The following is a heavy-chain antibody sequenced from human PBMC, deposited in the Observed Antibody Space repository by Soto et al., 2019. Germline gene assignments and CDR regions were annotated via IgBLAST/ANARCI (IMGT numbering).Heavy chain of an antibody. CDR1: GFTFSSQG. CDR2: ISDGGTNT. CDR3: ATGRQRFGY. Sequence: GGSLRLSCAVSGFTFSSQGMSWVRQAPGKGLEWVSGISDGGTNTYYADSVKGRFTISREDSKNTLCLQMSSLRAEDTAVYYCATGRQRFGYWGQGTRVTVSS. V-gene: IGHV3-23*01. D-gene: IGHD1-1*01. J-gene: IGHJ4*02.